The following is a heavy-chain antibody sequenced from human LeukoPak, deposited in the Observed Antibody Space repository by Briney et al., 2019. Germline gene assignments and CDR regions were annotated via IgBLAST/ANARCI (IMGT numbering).Heavy chain of an antibody. J-gene: IGHJ4*02. D-gene: IGHD4-17*01. CDR2: INPNSGGT. CDR1: GYTFTGYY. Sequence: GASVKVSCKASGYTFTGYYMHWVRQAPGQGLEWMGWINPNSGGTNYAQKFQGRVTMTRDTSISTAYMELSRLRSDDTAVYYCAKRGGTTATTRYFDYWGQGTLVTVSS. CDR3: AKRGGTTATTRYFDY. V-gene: IGHV1-2*02.